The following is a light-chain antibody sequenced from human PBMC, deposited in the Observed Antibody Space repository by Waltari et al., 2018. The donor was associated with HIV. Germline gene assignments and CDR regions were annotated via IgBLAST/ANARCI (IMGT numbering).Light chain of an antibody. Sequence: EKVMTQPQAPLSLSPGEGATFTCRASQSVNNNLAWYQQKPGQAPRLLISDASTRATGIPARFSGSGSGTEFTLTISSLQSEDFAVYFCQQYANWPFTFGQGTRLEIK. CDR2: DAS. CDR3: QQYANWPFT. CDR1: QSVNNN. V-gene: IGKV3-15*01. J-gene: IGKJ5*01.